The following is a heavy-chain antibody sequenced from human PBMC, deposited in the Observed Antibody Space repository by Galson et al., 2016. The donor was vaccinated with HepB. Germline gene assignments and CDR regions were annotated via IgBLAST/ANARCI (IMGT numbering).Heavy chain of an antibody. CDR1: GFTFDDYA. CDR2: ISWNSGTI. J-gene: IGHJ3*02. D-gene: IGHD6-13*01. V-gene: IGHV3-9*01. CDR3: TKATSSSWAGALDI. Sequence: SLRLSCAASGFTFDDYAMHWVRQAPGKGLEWVSGISWNSGTIDYADSVKGRFTISRDNAKNSLYLQMNSLRGEDTALYYCTKATSSSWAGALDIWGQGTMVPVSS.